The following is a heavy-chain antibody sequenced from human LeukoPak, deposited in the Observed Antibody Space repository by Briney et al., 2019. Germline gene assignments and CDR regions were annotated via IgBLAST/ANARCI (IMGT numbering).Heavy chain of an antibody. CDR1: GYTFTSYG. CDR2: ISAYNGDT. J-gene: IGHJ4*02. Sequence: GASVKVSCKASGYTFTSYGISWVRQAPGQGLEWMGWISAYNGDTNYAQKLQGRVTMTTDTSTSTAYMELRSLRSEDTAVYYCAIHDYGGNSMFDYWGQGTLVTVSS. D-gene: IGHD4-23*01. V-gene: IGHV1-18*01. CDR3: AIHDYGGNSMFDY.